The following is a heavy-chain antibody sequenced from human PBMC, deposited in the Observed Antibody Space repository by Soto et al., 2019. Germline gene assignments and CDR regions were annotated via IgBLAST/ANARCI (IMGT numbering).Heavy chain of an antibody. J-gene: IGHJ6*02. Sequence: EVQLVESGGGLVKPGGSLRLSCVASEFSFSTYNMNWVRQAPGKGLEWVSFISSTSSHIHYADSVKGRFTISRDNSKNSLYLQMNSLRAEDMAVYYCARDPAADGYYGMDVWGQGTTVTVSS. CDR2: ISSTSSHI. CDR1: EFSFSTYN. D-gene: IGHD6-13*01. CDR3: ARDPAADGYYGMDV. V-gene: IGHV3-21*01.